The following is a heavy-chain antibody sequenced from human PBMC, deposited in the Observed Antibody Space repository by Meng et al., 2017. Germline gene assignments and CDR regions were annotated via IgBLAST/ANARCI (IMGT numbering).Heavy chain of an antibody. J-gene: IGHJ4*02. CDR2: IYHGGNT. Sequence: QGYLPGPAPGLGDLSGARSLPCRCAVGSISSVDWGSWCRQPPGKGLEGIGEIYHGGNTNYNPSLKSRVTISIDKSKNQFSLKLSSVTAADTAVYYCASWIYSCGWQWGQGTLVTVSS. D-gene: IGHD6-19*01. V-gene: IGHV4-4*02. CDR1: VGSISSVDW. CDR3: ASWIYSCGWQ.